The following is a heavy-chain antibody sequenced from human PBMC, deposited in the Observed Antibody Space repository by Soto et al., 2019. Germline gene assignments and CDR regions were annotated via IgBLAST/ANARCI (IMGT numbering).Heavy chain of an antibody. J-gene: IGHJ6*04. CDR3: ARGWFGPDV. Sequence: EVQLVESGGVLDQPGGSRRLSCAASGFTLSGRSMHWVRQAPGKGLVWVSGIDNAGTDSTYADSVKGRFTSSRDNAKNMLYLQMNSLRVEDTAVYYCARGWFGPDVWGKGTTVTVSS. V-gene: IGHV3-74*01. D-gene: IGHD3-10*01. CDR1: GFTLSGRS. CDR2: IDNAGTDS.